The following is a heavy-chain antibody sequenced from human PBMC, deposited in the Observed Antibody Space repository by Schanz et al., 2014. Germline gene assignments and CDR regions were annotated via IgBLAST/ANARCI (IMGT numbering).Heavy chain of an antibody. CDR3: ARPRFDYGEVDY. CDR1: GFTLSSYA. CDR2: IWNNGVTK. J-gene: IGHJ4*02. Sequence: QVQLLESGGGLVQPGGSLRLSCAAYGFTLSSYAMHWVRQAPGKGLEWVAVIWNNGVTKYYADSVRGRFTISRDRFQNTLYLRMSSLRAEDTAVYYCARPRFDYGEVDYWGQGTLVTVSS. V-gene: IGHV3-33*08. D-gene: IGHD4-17*01.